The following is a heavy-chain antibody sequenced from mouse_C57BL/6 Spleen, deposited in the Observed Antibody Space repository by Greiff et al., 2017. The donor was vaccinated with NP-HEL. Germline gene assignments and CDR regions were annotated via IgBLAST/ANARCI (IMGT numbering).Heavy chain of an antibody. CDR2: INPSNGGT. Sequence: VQLQQPGTELVKPGASVKLSCKASGYTFTSYWMHWVKQRPGPGLEWIGNINPSNGGTNYNEKFKSKATLTVDNSSSTAYMQLSSLTSEYSAVYYGARGGYYYGSPSWFAYWGQGTLVTVSA. D-gene: IGHD1-1*01. CDR1: GYTFTSYW. V-gene: IGHV1-53*01. CDR3: ARGGYYYGSPSWFAY. J-gene: IGHJ3*01.